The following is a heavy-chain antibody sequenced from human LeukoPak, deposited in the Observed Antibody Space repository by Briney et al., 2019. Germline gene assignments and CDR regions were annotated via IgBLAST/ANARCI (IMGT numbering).Heavy chain of an antibody. CDR2: ISSSSSYI. V-gene: IGHV3-21*01. CDR1: GFTFSSYS. Sequence: GGSLRLSCAASGFTFSSYSMNWVRQAPGKGLEWVSSISSSSSYIYYADSVKGRFTISRDNAKNSLYLQMNSLRAEDTAVYYCAREDSPYYADAFDIWGQGTMVTVSS. J-gene: IGHJ3*02. D-gene: IGHD2-2*01. CDR3: AREDSPYYADAFDI.